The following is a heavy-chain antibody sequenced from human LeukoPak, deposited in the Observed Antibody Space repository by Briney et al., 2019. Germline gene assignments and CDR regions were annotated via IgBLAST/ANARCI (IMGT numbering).Heavy chain of an antibody. V-gene: IGHV4-4*07. CDR1: GGSISSYA. D-gene: IGHD6-6*01. Sequence: SETLSLTCSVSGGSISSYAWSWIRQSAGKGLEWIGRIYTTGSTNYNPSLKSRVTISVDKSKNQFSLRLNSVTAADTAVYYCARDGQLNDYYYYYMDVWGKGTTVTVSS. CDR2: IYTTGST. J-gene: IGHJ6*03. CDR3: ARDGQLNDYYYYYMDV.